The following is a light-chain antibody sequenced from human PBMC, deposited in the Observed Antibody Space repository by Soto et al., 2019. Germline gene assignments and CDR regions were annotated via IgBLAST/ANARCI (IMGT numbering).Light chain of an antibody. CDR2: AAS. Sequence: DIQLTQSPSFLSASVGDRVNITCRASQGISSDLAWYQQKPGKAPKVLIYAASTLQGGVSSRFSGSGSVTEFTLTFSSLPPEDFATYFCQQLNSYPITFSVGTKVEIK. V-gene: IGKV1-9*01. CDR1: QGISSD. J-gene: IGKJ4*01. CDR3: QQLNSYPIT.